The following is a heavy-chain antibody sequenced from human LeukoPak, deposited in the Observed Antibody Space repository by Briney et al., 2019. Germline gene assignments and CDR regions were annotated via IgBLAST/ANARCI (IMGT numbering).Heavy chain of an antibody. CDR2: IYYNGNT. V-gene: IGHV4-59*01. Sequence: SETLSLTCTVSGVSISSYYWSWIRQPPGKGLEWIGYIYYNGNTNYNPSLKSRVTISIDTSKNQFSLKLSSVTAADTAVYYCARARYYYTYWGQGTLVTVSS. J-gene: IGHJ4*02. CDR1: GVSISSYY. CDR3: ARARYYYTY.